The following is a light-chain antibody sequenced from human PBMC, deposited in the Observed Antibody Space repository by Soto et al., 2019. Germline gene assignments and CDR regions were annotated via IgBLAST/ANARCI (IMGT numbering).Light chain of an antibody. CDR3: QPYKSYSEA. J-gene: IGKJ1*01. Sequence: DIQMTQSPSTLSGSVGDRVTITCRASQTISSWLAWYQQKPGKAPKLLIYKAPTLKSGVPSRFSGSGSGTEFTLTISSLQPDDFATYYCQPYKSYSEAFGQGTKLDIK. V-gene: IGKV1-5*03. CDR1: QTISSW. CDR2: KAP.